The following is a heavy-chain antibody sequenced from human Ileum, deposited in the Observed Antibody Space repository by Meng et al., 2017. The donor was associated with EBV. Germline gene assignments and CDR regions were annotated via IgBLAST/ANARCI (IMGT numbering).Heavy chain of an antibody. CDR2: MSDSGIT. J-gene: IGHJ4*02. CDR1: GGSIRVFTW. Sequence: QVQLHASGLGLVNPAGTLSPICVVSGGSIRVFTWWSWVRQSQEKGLEWIGEMSDSGITHYNPSLKSRVTISADKSKNQISLKLTSVPSADTAVYFCAKNGEKYFEYWGQGTLVTVSS. CDR3: AKNGEKYFEY. V-gene: IGHV4-4*01.